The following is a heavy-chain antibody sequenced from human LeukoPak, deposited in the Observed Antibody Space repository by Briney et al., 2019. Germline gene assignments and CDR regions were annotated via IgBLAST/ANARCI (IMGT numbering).Heavy chain of an antibody. CDR1: GYTFTGYH. Sequence: EASAKVSCKTSGYTFTGYHMHWVRQAPGQGLEWMGRINPNSGDTNYAQQFQGRVTMPRDTSISTAYMELSRLTSDDTAMYYCARDYCSSTSCLFDYWGQGTLVTVSS. D-gene: IGHD2-2*01. CDR2: INPNSGDT. CDR3: ARDYCSSTSCLFDY. J-gene: IGHJ4*02. V-gene: IGHV1-2*06.